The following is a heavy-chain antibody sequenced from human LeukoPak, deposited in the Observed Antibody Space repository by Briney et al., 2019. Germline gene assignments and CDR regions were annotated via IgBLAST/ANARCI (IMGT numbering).Heavy chain of an antibody. Sequence: GESLKISCKGSGYSFASYWIGWVRQMPGKGLEWMGITYPADSDTRYSPSFQGQVTISADKSISTAYLQWSSLKASDTAIYYCALAVIASAFDFDIWGQGTMVTVSS. CDR1: GYSFASYW. V-gene: IGHV5-51*01. D-gene: IGHD2-21*01. J-gene: IGHJ3*02. CDR3: ALAVIASAFDFDI. CDR2: TYPADSDT.